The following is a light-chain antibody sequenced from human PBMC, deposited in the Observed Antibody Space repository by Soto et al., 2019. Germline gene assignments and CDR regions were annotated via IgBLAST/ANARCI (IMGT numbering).Light chain of an antibody. J-gene: IGKJ5*01. CDR1: QGIAVS. Sequence: SQLTQSPSSLSASVGDRVTITCRASQGIAVSLAWYQQKPGKAPKLLIYEASTLQSGVPSRFSGSGSGTDFTLTISSLQPEDFATYYCEQLHSYPMTFGQGTRLEI. V-gene: IGKV1-9*01. CDR3: EQLHSYPMT. CDR2: EAS.